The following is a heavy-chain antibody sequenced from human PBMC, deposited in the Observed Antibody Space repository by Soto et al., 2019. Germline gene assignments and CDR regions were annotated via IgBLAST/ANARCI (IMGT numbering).Heavy chain of an antibody. CDR3: ARRERGYSGYGSDAFDI. Sequence: PGGSLRLSCAASGFTFSDHYMDWVRQAPGKGLEWVSRTRNKANSYTTEYAASVKGRFTISRDDSKNSLCLQMNSLKTEDTAVYYCARRERGYSGYGSDAFDIWGQGTMVTVSS. D-gene: IGHD5-12*01. J-gene: IGHJ3*02. V-gene: IGHV3-72*01. CDR2: TRNKANSYTT. CDR1: GFTFSDHY.